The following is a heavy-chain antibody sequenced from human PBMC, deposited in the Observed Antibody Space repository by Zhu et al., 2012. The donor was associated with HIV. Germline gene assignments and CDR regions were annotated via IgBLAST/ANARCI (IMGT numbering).Heavy chain of an antibody. CDR3: ATMGWFGHLLTS. Sequence: QVQLQESGPGLVKPSETLSVTCGVSGYSISTGYYWGWIRQPPGKGLEWIGSINKSGLTYYNPSLRSRVTISVDTSKNQFSLKLTSVTAADTAVYYCATMGWFGHLLTSWGQGIRVSVSS. CDR1: GYSISTGYY. D-gene: IGHD3-10*01. CDR2: INKSGLT. J-gene: IGHJ4*02. V-gene: IGHV4-38-2*01.